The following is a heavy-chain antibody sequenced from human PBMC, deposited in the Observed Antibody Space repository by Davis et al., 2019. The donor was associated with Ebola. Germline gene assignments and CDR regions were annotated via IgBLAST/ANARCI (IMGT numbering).Heavy chain of an antibody. Sequence: ASVKVSCKASGYTFTSYDINWVRQATGQGLEWMGWMNPNSGNTGYAQKFQGRVTMTRNTSISTAYMELSSLRSEDTAVYYCAREPIVVVVAATSKSYYYGMDVWGQGTTVTVSS. D-gene: IGHD2-15*01. V-gene: IGHV1-8*01. J-gene: IGHJ6*02. CDR1: GYTFTSYD. CDR2: MNPNSGNT. CDR3: AREPIVVVVAATSKSYYYGMDV.